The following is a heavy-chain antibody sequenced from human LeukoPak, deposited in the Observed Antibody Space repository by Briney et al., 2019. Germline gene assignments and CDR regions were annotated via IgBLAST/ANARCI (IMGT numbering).Heavy chain of an antibody. CDR1: GFTFSSYG. Sequence: GGSLRLSCAASGFTFSSYGMSWVRQAPGKGLEWVSAISGSGGSTYYADSVKGRFTISRDNSKTTLYLQMNSLRADDTAVYHCAKGGRYCSGGNCYFFDYWGQGALVTVSS. CDR3: AKGGRYCSGGNCYFFDY. D-gene: IGHD2-15*01. J-gene: IGHJ4*02. CDR2: ISGSGGST. V-gene: IGHV3-23*01.